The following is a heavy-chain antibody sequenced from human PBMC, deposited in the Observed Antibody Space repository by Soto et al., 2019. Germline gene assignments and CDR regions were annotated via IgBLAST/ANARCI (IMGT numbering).Heavy chain of an antibody. Sequence: GGSLRLSCAASGFTFSNYAMSWVRQAPGKGLEWVSAITGGGGDTYHADSVTGRFTISRDNSKNTLFLQMNRLRADDTAVYYCAKGSASGSPYYFDFWGQGTLVTVCS. D-gene: IGHD6-25*01. CDR1: GFTFSNYA. CDR3: AKGSASGSPYYFDF. V-gene: IGHV3-23*01. CDR2: ITGGGGDT. J-gene: IGHJ4*02.